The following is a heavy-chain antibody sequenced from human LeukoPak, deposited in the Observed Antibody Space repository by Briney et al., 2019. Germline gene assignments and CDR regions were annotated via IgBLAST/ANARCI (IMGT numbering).Heavy chain of an antibody. V-gene: IGHV4-39*07. CDR3: ARDVHIYGNAFGV. Sequence: PSETLSLTCTVSGGSISSSNFYWGWIRQPPGKGLEWIGSIYYSGSTYYNPSLKSRVSISVDTSKNQFSLKLISVTASDTAMYYCARDVHIYGNAFGVWGQGTMVTVSS. D-gene: IGHD1-1*01. CDR2: IYYSGST. J-gene: IGHJ3*01. CDR1: GGSISSSNFY.